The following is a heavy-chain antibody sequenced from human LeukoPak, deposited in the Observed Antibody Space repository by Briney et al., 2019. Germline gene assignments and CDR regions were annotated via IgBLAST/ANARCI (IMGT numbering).Heavy chain of an antibody. J-gene: IGHJ3*02. Sequence: GGSLRLSCAASGFAVSSNHMNWVRQAPGKGLEWVSVIYSGGSTYYADSVKGRFTISRDNSKNTLYLQMNSLRAEDTAVYYCARVLTAGAFDIWGQGTMVTVSS. V-gene: IGHV3-66*01. CDR2: IYSGGST. D-gene: IGHD6-13*01. CDR3: ARVLTAGAFDI. CDR1: GFAVSSNH.